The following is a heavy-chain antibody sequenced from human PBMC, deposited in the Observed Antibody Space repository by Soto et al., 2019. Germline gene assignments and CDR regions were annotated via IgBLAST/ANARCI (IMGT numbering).Heavy chain of an antibody. Sequence: GGSLRLSCAASGFTFSDYSMNWVRQAPGKGLEWVASISTRSSYIYYADSVKGRFTISRDNAKNSLYLQMNSLRAEDTAVYYCAKDSIAAIGWFDPWGQGTLVTVSS. CDR2: ISTRSSYI. J-gene: IGHJ5*02. CDR3: AKDSIAAIGWFDP. V-gene: IGHV3-21*01. D-gene: IGHD6-6*01. CDR1: GFTFSDYS.